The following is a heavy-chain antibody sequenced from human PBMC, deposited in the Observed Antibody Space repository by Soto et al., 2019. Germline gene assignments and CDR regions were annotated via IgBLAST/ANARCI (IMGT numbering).Heavy chain of an antibody. V-gene: IGHV3-48*01. J-gene: IGHJ2*01. Sequence: PGGSLRLSCAASGFTFSSYSMNWVRQAPGKGLEWVSYISSSSSTIYYADSVKGRFTISRDNAKNSLYLQMNSLRAEDTAVYYCARDRTYYYGSGSYVSNCYFDLWGRGTLVTVSS. CDR1: GFTFSSYS. D-gene: IGHD3-10*01. CDR3: ARDRTYYYGSGSYVSNCYFDL. CDR2: ISSSSSTI.